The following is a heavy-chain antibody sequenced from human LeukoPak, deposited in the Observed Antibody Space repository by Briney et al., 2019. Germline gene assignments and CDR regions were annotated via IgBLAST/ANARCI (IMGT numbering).Heavy chain of an antibody. Sequence: PGGSLRLSCAASGFTFSSYGMHWVRQAPGKGLEWVAVISYDGSNKYYADSVKGRFTISRDNSKNTPYLQMNSLRAEDTAVYYCAKGYERRIDYWGQGTLVTVSS. CDR2: ISYDGSNK. CDR3: AKGYERRIDY. D-gene: IGHD1-14*01. V-gene: IGHV3-30*18. J-gene: IGHJ4*02. CDR1: GFTFSSYG.